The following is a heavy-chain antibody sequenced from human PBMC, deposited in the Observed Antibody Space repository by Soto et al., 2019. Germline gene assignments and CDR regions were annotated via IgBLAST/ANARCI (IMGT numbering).Heavy chain of an antibody. V-gene: IGHV4-39*01. CDR2: IYYSGST. D-gene: IGHD3-3*01. J-gene: IGHJ4*02. CDR1: GGSISSSSYY. Sequence: PSETLSLTCTVSGGSISSSSYYWGWIRQPPGKGLEWIGSIYYSGSTYYNPSLKSRVTISVDTSKNQFSLKLSSVTAADTAVYYWARRPFSIPGLGHFSYGGEGTRVPVAS. CDR3: ARRPFSIPGLGHFSY.